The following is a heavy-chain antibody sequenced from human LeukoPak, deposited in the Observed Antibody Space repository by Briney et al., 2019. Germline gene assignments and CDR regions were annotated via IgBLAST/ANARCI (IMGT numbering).Heavy chain of an antibody. CDR1: GFTFSSYS. J-gene: IGHJ3*02. Sequence: KAAGTLSLSCAASGFTFSSYSMSWVRQAPGKGLEWVSSINNSSSYIYYADSVRGRFTTSTDTTKHSPHLQINSPTAAAPAVYFGACRRILGHDACYIWGQGTVVTVSA. D-gene: IGHD2/OR15-2a*01. V-gene: IGHV3-21*01. CDR3: ACRRILGHDACYI. CDR2: INNSSSYI.